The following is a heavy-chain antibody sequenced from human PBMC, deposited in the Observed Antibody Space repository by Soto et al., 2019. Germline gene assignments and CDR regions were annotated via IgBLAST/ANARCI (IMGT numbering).Heavy chain of an antibody. CDR3: AKDGGTSSGWDNWFDP. Sequence: QVQLVESGGGVVQPGRSLRLSCAASGFTFSSYGMHWVRQAPGKGLEWVAVISYDGSNKYYADSVKGRFTISRDNSKNTLYLQRNSLRAEDTAVYYCAKDGGTSSGWDNWFDPWGQGTLVTVSS. CDR1: GFTFSSYG. D-gene: IGHD6-19*01. J-gene: IGHJ5*02. V-gene: IGHV3-30*18. CDR2: ISYDGSNK.